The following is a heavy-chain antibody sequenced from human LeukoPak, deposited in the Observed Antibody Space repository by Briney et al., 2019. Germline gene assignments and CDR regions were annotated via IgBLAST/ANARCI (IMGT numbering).Heavy chain of an antibody. V-gene: IGHV3-48*01. CDR1: GFTFGTYT. Sequence: GGSLRLSCAASGFTFGTYTMSWVRQAPGKGLEWLSNIRSSGTEMYYAESVKGRFTSSRDNAKNSLFLQMNSLRVEDTAVYYCVRDQTWSFDCWGQGTLVTVSS. CDR3: VRDQTWSFDC. J-gene: IGHJ4*02. CDR2: IRSSGTEM. D-gene: IGHD2-8*02.